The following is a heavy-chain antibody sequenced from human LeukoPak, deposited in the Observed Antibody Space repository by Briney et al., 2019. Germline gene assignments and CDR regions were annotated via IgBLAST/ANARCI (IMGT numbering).Heavy chain of an antibody. D-gene: IGHD2-15*01. V-gene: IGHV1-58*02. CDR3: AAENKYCSGGRCYSDVY. CDR2: IVVGSGNT. Sequence: SVNVSCKASGFTFTSSAMQWVRQARGQRLEWIGWIVVGSGNTNYAQKFQERVTITRDMSTSTAYMELSSLRSEDTAVYYCAAENKYCSGGRCYSDVYWGQGTLVTVSS. J-gene: IGHJ4*02. CDR1: GFTFTSSA.